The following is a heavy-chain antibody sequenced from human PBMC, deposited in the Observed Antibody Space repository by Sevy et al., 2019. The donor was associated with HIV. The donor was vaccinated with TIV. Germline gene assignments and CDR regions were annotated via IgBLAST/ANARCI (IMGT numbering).Heavy chain of an antibody. D-gene: IGHD3-22*01. J-gene: IGHJ4*02. V-gene: IGHV3-53*01. CDR1: GFTVSSNY. Sequence: GGSLRLSCAASGFTVSSNYMTWVRQAPGKGLEWVSVIYSDGTTYYADSVKGRFTISRDTSKNKLYLQMNSLRADDTAVYYCVREGRNYYDSSAYYPHYAYWGQGILVTVSS. CDR2: IYSDGTT. CDR3: VREGRNYYDSSAYYPHYAY.